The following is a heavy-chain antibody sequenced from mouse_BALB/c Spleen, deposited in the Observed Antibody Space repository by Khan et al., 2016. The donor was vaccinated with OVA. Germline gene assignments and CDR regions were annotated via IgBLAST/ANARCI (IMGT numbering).Heavy chain of an antibody. CDR3: SRLGSPYGSTFVS. V-gene: IGHV1-7*01. Sequence: QIQLVQSGAELAKPGASVKMSCKASGYTFANYWMHWVKQRPGQGLDWIGYINPSTGYTDYNQKFKDKATLTADKSSSTAYMQLSSLTSEDSAVYYCSRLGSPYGSTFVSWGQGITLTVSS. D-gene: IGHD1-1*01. CDR2: INPSTGYT. CDR1: GYTFANYW. J-gene: IGHJ2*01.